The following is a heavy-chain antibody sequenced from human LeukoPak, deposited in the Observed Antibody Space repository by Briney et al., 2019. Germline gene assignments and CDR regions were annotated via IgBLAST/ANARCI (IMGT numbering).Heavy chain of an antibody. CDR2: INPSGGST. D-gene: IGHD6-19*01. V-gene: IGHV1-46*01. J-gene: IGHJ4*02. CDR3: ARDLYRIAVAGWTPFDY. CDR1: GYTFTSYY. Sequence: ASVKVSCKASGYTFTSYYMHWVRQAPGQGLEWMGIINPSGGSTSYAQKLQGRVTTTTDTSTSTAYMELRSLRSDDTAVYYCARDLYRIAVAGWTPFDYWGQGTLVTVSS.